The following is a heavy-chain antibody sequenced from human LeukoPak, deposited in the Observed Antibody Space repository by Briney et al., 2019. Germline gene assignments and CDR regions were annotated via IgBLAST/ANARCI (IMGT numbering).Heavy chain of an antibody. CDR2: ISGSGGST. CDR1: GFTFSSYA. CDR3: ANSPQWLPAYFDY. J-gene: IGHJ4*02. V-gene: IGHV3-23*01. D-gene: IGHD6-19*01. Sequence: PGGSLRLSCAASGFTFSSYAMSWVRQAPGKGLEWVSAISGSGGSTYYAGSVKGRFTISREKSKNTLYLQMNSLRAVDTAVYYCANSPQWLPAYFDYWGQGTLVTVSS.